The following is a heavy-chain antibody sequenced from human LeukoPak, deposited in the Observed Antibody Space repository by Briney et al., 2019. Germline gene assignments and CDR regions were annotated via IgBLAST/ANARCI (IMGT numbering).Heavy chain of an antibody. CDR3: ARVSQQLVFDY. V-gene: IGHV4-59*01. D-gene: IGHD6-13*01. CDR1: GGSLSRYY. CDR2: INYSGST. Sequence: PSETLSLTCTVSGGSLSRYYWSWLRQPPGKGLEWVGYINYSGSTNYNPSLKSRVTISVDTSKTQLSLKLSSVTAADTAVYYCARVSQQLVFDYWGQGTLVTVSS. J-gene: IGHJ4*02.